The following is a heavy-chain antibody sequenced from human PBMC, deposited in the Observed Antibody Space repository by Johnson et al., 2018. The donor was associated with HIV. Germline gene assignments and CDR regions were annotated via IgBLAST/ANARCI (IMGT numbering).Heavy chain of an antibody. V-gene: IGHV3-30-3*01. J-gene: IGHJ3*02. CDR2: ISYDGNNT. D-gene: IGHD4-17*01. CDR1: GFTFSSYA. CDR3: ARVSSSVTTARYGAFDI. Sequence: VESGGGVVQPGRSLRLSCASSGFTFSSYAMHWVRQAPGKGLKWVAVISYDGNNTYYADSVKGRFTISRDNSKNTLYLQINSLRAEDTAVYYCARVSSSVTTARYGAFDIWGQGTMVIVSS.